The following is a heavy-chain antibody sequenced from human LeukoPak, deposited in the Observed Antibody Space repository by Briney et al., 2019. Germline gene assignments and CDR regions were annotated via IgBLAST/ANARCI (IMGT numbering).Heavy chain of an antibody. CDR1: GGSISGCGKY. J-gene: IGHJ4*02. CDR2: MFYSGTT. V-gene: IGHV4-39*01. D-gene: IGHD2-15*01. Sequence: PSETLSLTCTVSGGSISGCGKYGAWKRRRPGKGLEWMGSMFYSGTTYYNPSLKSRVSISVDTSKNQFSLKLSSVTAADTAVYYCVSYCSGGRCDDWGQGNLVTVSS. CDR3: VSYCSGGRCDD.